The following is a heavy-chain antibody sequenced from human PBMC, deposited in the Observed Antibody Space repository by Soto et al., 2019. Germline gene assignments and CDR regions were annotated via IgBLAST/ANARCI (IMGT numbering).Heavy chain of an antibody. CDR3: ARAPSRGIAASSPLSP. J-gene: IGHJ5*02. V-gene: IGHV1-3*01. Sequence: ASVKVSCKASGYTFTSYAMHWVRQAPGQRLEWMGWINAGNGNTKYSQKFQGRVTITRDTSASTAYMELSSLRSEDTAVYYCARAPSRGIAASSPLSPWGQGTLVTVSS. D-gene: IGHD6-6*01. CDR2: INAGNGNT. CDR1: GYTFTSYA.